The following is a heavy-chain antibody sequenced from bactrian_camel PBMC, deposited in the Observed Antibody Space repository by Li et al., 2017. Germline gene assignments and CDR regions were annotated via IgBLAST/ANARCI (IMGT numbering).Heavy chain of an antibody. Sequence: VQLVESGGGSVQAGGSLRLSCAGTGIHLSSAFCVGWFRQVPGKEREGVAAIYSGTGQTYYNPAVRGRFTISLDNAKTTVYLQMNSLKSEDTAMCYCAADNIYCGTGFAYWGQGTQVTVS. V-gene: IGHV3S31*01. CDR2: IYSGTGQT. CDR3: AADNIYCGTGFAY. J-gene: IGHJ4*01. CDR1: GIHLSSAFC. D-gene: IGHD7*01.